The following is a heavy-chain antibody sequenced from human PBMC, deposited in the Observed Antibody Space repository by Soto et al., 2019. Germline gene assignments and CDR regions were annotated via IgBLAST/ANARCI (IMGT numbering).Heavy chain of an antibody. D-gene: IGHD5-18*01. V-gene: IGHV3-30-3*01. CDR1: GFTFSNYA. Sequence: PGGSLRLSFAASGFTFSNYALHWVRQAPGKGLEWVAVISYDGSDKYNANSVKGRFTISRDNSKNTLYLQMNSLRAEDTAVYYCARDTGPNGYNYYYFGMDVWGQGTTVTVSS. CDR2: ISYDGSDK. CDR3: ARDTGPNGYNYYYFGMDV. J-gene: IGHJ6*02.